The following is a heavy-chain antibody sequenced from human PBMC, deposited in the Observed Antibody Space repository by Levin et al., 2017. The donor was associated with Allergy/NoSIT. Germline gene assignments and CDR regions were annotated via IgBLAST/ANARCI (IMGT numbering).Heavy chain of an antibody. CDR2: IRSKAYGGTT. CDR3: ALVVVTAGPDY. D-gene: IGHD2-21*02. CDR1: GFTFGDYA. V-gene: IGHV3-49*04. Sequence: GESLKISCTASGFTFGDYAMSWVRQAPGKGLEWVGFIRSKAYGGTTEYAASVKGRFTISRDDSKSIAYLQMNSLKTEDTAVYYCALVVVTAGPDYWGQGTLVTVSS. J-gene: IGHJ4*02.